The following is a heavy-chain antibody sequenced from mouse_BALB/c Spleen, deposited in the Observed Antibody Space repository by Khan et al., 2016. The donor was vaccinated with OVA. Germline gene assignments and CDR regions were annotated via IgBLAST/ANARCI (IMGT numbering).Heavy chain of an antibody. D-gene: IGHD3-3*01. Sequence: QVQLKESGPGLVAPSQSLSITCTVSGFSLSRYSVHWVRQPPGKGLEWLGMIWVGGSTDYNSTLKSRLSLSKENSKSQVFLKMLSLQTNDPAMCYGARNRDGGSYGYFDVWGAGTTVTVSS. V-gene: IGHV2-6-4*01. J-gene: IGHJ1*01. CDR1: GFSLSRYS. CDR2: IWVGGST. CDR3: ARNRDGGSYGYFDV.